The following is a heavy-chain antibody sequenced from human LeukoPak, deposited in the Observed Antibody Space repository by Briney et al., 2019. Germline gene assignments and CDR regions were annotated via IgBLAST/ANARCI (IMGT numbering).Heavy chain of an antibody. Sequence: PGGSLRLSCAASGFTFSSYGMHWVRQAPGKGLEWVAVISYDGSNKYYADSVKGRFTISRDNSKNTLYLQMNSLRAEDTAVYYCAKARYDFWSGYYSESFDYWGQGTLVTVSS. CDR1: GFTFSSYG. CDR2: ISYDGSNK. D-gene: IGHD3-3*01. CDR3: AKARYDFWSGYYSESFDY. J-gene: IGHJ4*02. V-gene: IGHV3-30*18.